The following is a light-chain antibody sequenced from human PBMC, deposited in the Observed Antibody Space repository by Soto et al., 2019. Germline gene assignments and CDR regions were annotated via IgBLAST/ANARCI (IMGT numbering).Light chain of an antibody. CDR2: GDN. J-gene: IGLJ1*01. V-gene: IGLV1-40*01. CDR3: QYYDSSLSRV. Sequence: QSVLTQPPSVSGAPGQKITISCTGSSSNIGAGYDVHWYRQFPGAAPKLLISGDNNRPSGVPDRFSGSKSGTSASLAITGLQAEDEADYYCQYYDSSLSRVFGTGTKLTVL. CDR1: SSNIGAGYD.